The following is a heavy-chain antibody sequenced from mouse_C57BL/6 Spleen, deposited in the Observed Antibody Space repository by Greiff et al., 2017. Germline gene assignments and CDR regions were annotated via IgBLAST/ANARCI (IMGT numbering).Heavy chain of an antibody. V-gene: IGHV1-50*01. CDR2: IDPSDSYT. J-gene: IGHJ1*03. D-gene: IGHD2-2*01. Sequence: QVQLQQPGAELVKPGASVKLSCKASGYTFTSYWMQWVKQRPGQGLEWIGEIDPSDSYTNYNQKFKGKASLTVDTSSSTAYMQLSSLTSEDSAVYYCARWGLRRWYFDVWGTGTTVTVSS. CDR3: ARWGLRRWYFDV. CDR1: GYTFTSYW.